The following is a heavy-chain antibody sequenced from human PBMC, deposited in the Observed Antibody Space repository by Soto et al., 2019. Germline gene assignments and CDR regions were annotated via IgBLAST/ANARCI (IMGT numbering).Heavy chain of an antibody. CDR3: ARGPLYGSGWKNFDY. V-gene: IGHV4-34*01. J-gene: IGHJ4*02. Sequence: PSETLSLTCAVYGGSFSGYYWSWIRQPPGKGLEWIGEINHSGSTNYNPSLKSRVTISVDTSKNQFSLKLRSEDTAVYYCARGPLYGSGWKNFDYWGQGTLVTVSS. CDR1: GGSFSGYY. D-gene: IGHD6-19*01. CDR2: INHSGST.